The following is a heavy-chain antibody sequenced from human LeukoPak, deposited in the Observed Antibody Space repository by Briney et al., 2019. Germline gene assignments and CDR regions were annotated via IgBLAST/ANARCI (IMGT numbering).Heavy chain of an antibody. J-gene: IGHJ4*02. Sequence: GGSLRLSCAASGFTFSNYYMNWIRQTPGKGLEWVSYISGSGITTFYAESVEGRFTISRDNTKNSLFLQMDSLRVEDTAVYYCARAGSAYCGGDCYPGYWGQGTLVTVSS. CDR3: ARAGSAYCGGDCYPGY. D-gene: IGHD2-21*02. V-gene: IGHV3-11*01. CDR2: ISGSGITT. CDR1: GFTFSNYY.